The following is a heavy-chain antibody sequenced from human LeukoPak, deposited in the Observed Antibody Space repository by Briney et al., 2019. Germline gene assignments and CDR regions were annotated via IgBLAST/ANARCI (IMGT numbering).Heavy chain of an antibody. CDR1: GFTFDDYA. V-gene: IGHV3-9*01. J-gene: IGHJ4*02. Sequence: GGSLRLSCAASGFTFDDYAMHWVRQAPGKGLEWVSGISWNSGSIGYADSVKGRFTISRDNAKNSLYLQMNSLRAEDTAVYYCARDGHPDYWGQGTLVTVSS. CDR3: ARDGHPDY. CDR2: ISWNSGSI.